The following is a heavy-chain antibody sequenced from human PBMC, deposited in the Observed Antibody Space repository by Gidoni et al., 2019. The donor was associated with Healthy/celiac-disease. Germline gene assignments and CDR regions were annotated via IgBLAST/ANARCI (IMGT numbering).Heavy chain of an antibody. CDR3: ARAIRYYYDSSGYRGLPYYYYGMDV. D-gene: IGHD3-22*01. CDR1: GGSFSGYY. Sequence: QVQLQPWGAGLLQPSETLSLTCAVYGGSFSGYYWSWIRQPPGKGLEWIGEINHSGSTNYNPSLKSRVTISVDTSKNQFSLKLSSVTAADTAVYYCARAIRYYYDSSGYRGLPYYYYGMDVWGQGTTVTVSS. CDR2: INHSGST. V-gene: IGHV4-34*01. J-gene: IGHJ6*02.